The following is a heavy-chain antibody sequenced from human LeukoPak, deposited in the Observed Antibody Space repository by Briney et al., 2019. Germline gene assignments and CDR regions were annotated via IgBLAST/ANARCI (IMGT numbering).Heavy chain of an antibody. Sequence: SETLSLTCTVSGGSISSYYWSWIRQPPGKGLAWIGYIYYIGTTNYNPSLEGRVSISVDTSKTQFSLKLSSVSAADTAVYYCARASKVGNFGYYFDYWGQGTLVTVSS. V-gene: IGHV4-59*01. D-gene: IGHD3-10*01. CDR3: ARASKVGNFGYYFDY. CDR2: IYYIGTT. CDR1: GGSISSYY. J-gene: IGHJ4*02.